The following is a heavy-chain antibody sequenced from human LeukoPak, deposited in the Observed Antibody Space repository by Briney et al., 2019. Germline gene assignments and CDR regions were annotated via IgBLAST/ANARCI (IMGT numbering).Heavy chain of an antibody. CDR1: GYTFTSYA. Sequence: ASVKVSCKASGYTFTSYAMNWVRQAPGQGLEWMGWINTNTGNPSYARGFTGRFVFSLDTSVSTAYLQISSLKAEDTAVYYCAREAYSSAYYFDYWGQGTLVTVSS. V-gene: IGHV7-4-1*02. D-gene: IGHD5-18*01. CDR2: INTNTGNP. CDR3: AREAYSSAYYFDY. J-gene: IGHJ4*02.